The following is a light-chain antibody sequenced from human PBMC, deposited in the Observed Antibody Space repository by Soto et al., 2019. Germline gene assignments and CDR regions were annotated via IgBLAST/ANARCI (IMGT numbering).Light chain of an antibody. CDR1: QDISNH. J-gene: IGKJ4*01. CDR3: QQYGDLPLT. Sequence: DIQMTQSPSSLSASVGDRVTITCQASQDISNHLNWYQQKPGKAPRLLIFDASSVEAGVPSRFSGSGSGTHFTFTIHSLQAADIATYFCQQYGDLPLTFGGGTKV. V-gene: IGKV1-33*01. CDR2: DAS.